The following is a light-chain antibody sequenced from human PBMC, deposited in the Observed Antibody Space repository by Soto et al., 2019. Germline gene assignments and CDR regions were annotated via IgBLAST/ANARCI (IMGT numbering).Light chain of an antibody. V-gene: IGLV2-14*01. CDR2: EVS. J-gene: IGLJ3*02. CDR3: TSYTSRSTWV. CDR1: RSDDGDYNY. Sequence: QSALTQPASASGSPGQSITISCTGTRSDDGDYNYVSWYQQHPGKAPKLMIYEVSNRPSGVPNRFSGSKSGNTASLTISGLQAEDEADYYCTSYTSRSTWVFGGGTKVTVL.